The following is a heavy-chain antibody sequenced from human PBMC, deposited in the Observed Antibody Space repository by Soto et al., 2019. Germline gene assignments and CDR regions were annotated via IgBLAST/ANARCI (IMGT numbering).Heavy chain of an antibody. J-gene: IGHJ6*02. CDR3: ARHGKTMVRHRHYYYYGMDV. CDR1: GYSFTSYW. CDR2: IYPGDSDT. Sequence: GESLKISCKGSGYSFTSYWIGWVRQMPGKGLEWMGIIYPGDSDTRYSPSSQGQVTISADKSISTAYLQWSSLKASDTAMYYCARHGKTMVRHRHYYYYGMDVWGQGTTVTVTS. V-gene: IGHV5-51*01. D-gene: IGHD3-10*01.